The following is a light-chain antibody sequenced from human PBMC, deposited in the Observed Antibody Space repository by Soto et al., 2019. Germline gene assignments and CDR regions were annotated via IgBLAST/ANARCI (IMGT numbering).Light chain of an antibody. CDR2: DVS. V-gene: IGLV2-14*01. Sequence: QSVLTQPDSVSGSPGQSIAISCTGTSSDVGGYNYVSWYQQHPGKAPKLMVYDVSPRPSWVSNRFSGSKSGNTASLTISGLQDEDEEDYYCSSYTSSSTYVFVTGTKLTVL. CDR3: SSYTSSSTYV. J-gene: IGLJ1*01. CDR1: SSDVGGYNY.